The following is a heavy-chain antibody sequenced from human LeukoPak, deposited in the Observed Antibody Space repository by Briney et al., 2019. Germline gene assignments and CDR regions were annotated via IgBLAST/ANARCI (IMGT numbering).Heavy chain of an antibody. CDR3: VKVRQGETTRTYFDY. D-gene: IGHD1-1*01. Sequence: GGSLRLSCAASGFTFSSYAACWIRPAPGKGLEWVSGIDGSGGTTYYADSVEARFTISRDNSRNTMFLQMNSLRAEDTGVYYCVKVRQGETTRTYFDYWGQGTLVTVSS. CDR2: IDGSGGTT. J-gene: IGHJ4*02. CDR1: GFTFSSYA. V-gene: IGHV3-23*01.